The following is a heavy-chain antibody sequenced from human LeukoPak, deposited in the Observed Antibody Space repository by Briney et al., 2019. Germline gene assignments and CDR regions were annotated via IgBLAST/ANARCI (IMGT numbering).Heavy chain of an antibody. CDR3: ARDCSRRFDP. CDR2: ISYDGSNK. D-gene: IGHD2-2*01. V-gene: IGHV3-30*04. Sequence: GGSLRLSCAASGFTFSTYAMHWVRQAPGKGLEWVAVISYDGSNKYYADSVKGRFTISRDNSKNTLYLQMNSLRAEDTAVYYCARDCSRRFDPWGQGTLVTVSS. J-gene: IGHJ5*02. CDR1: GFTFSTYA.